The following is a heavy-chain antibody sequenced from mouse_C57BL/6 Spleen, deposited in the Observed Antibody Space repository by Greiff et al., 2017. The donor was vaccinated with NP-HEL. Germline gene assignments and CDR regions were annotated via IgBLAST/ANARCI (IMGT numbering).Heavy chain of an antibody. CDR2: ISSGGDYI. CDR1: GFTFSSYA. J-gene: IGHJ4*01. Sequence: EVKLMESGEGLVKPGGSLKLSCAASGFTFSSYAMSWVRQTPEKRLEWVAYISSGGDYIYYADTVKGRFTISRDNARNTLYLQMSSLKSEDTAMYYCTRSQIYYGNDYYAMDYWGQGTSVTVSS. CDR3: TRSQIYYGNDYYAMDY. V-gene: IGHV5-9-1*02. D-gene: IGHD2-1*01.